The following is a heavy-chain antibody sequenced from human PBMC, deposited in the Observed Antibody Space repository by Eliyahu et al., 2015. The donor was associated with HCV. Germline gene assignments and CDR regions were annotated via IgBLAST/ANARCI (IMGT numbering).Heavy chain of an antibody. CDR2: T. D-gene: IGHD1-1*01. CDR3: ARSRKGTGTTLGAFDI. J-gene: IGHJ3*02. V-gene: IGHV4-34*01. Sequence: TNYNPSLKSRVTISVDTSKNQFSLKLSSVTAADTAVYYCARSRKGTGTTLGAFDIWGQGTMVTVSS.